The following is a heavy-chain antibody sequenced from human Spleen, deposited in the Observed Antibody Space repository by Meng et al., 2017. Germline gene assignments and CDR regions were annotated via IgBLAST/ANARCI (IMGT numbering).Heavy chain of an antibody. CDR2: IYPGDSDT. J-gene: IGHJ3*02. Sequence: GESLKISRKGSGYSFTSYWIGWVRQMPGKGLEWMGIIYPGDSDTRYSPSFQGQVTILADKSISTAYLQWSSLKASDTAMYYCASGGTLGTVRGHDAFDIWGQGTMVTVSS. V-gene: IGHV5-51*01. CDR1: GYSFTSYW. D-gene: IGHD2-21*02. CDR3: ASGGTLGTVRGHDAFDI.